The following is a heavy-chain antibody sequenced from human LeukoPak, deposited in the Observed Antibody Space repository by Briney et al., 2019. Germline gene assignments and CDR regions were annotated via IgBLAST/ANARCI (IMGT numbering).Heavy chain of an antibody. CDR3: AKDPGLRLQLDY. CDR2: ISSGGSTI. J-gene: IGHJ4*02. D-gene: IGHD5-12*01. Sequence: GGSLRLSCAASGFTFSSFEMKWVRQAPGKGLEWVSYISSGGSTIYYADSVKGRFTISRDNAKNSLYLQMNSLRAEDTAVYYCAKDPGLRLQLDYWGQGTLVTVSS. V-gene: IGHV3-48*03. CDR1: GFTFSSFE.